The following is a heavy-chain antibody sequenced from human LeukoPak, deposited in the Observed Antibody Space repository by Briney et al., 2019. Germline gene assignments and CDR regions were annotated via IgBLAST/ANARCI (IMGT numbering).Heavy chain of an antibody. CDR1: GFTFSSYA. CDR3: AKVPRLGSYSANYYYALDV. D-gene: IGHD3-10*01. Sequence: PGGSLRLSCAASGFTFSSYAMHWVRQAPGKGLEWVAVISYDGSNKYYADSVKGRFTISRDNSKNTLYLQMNSLRAEDTALYYCAKVPRLGSYSANYYYALDVWGQGTPVTVSS. CDR2: ISYDGSNK. V-gene: IGHV3-30-3*01. J-gene: IGHJ6*02.